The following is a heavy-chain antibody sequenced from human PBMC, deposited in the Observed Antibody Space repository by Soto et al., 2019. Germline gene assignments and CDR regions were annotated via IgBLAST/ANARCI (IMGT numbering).Heavy chain of an antibody. CDR2: ISAYNGNT. J-gene: IGHJ4*02. Sequence: QVQLVQSGAEVKKPGASVKVSCKASGYTFTSYGISWVRQAPGQGLEWMGWISAYNGNTNYAQKLQGRVTMTTVTSTSTAYMELRSLRSDDTAVYYCARDRYSSGWYIRRYYFDYWGQGTLVTVSS. D-gene: IGHD6-19*01. CDR3: ARDRYSSGWYIRRYYFDY. V-gene: IGHV1-18*01. CDR1: GYTFTSYG.